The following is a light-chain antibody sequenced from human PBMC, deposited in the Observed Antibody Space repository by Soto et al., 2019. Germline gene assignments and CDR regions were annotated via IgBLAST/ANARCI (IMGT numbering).Light chain of an antibody. CDR2: VNI. J-gene: IGLJ2*01. Sequence: QSVLTQPPSVSGAPGQRVTISCTGSSSNIGAGYDVHWYQLLPGTAPKLLIYVNINRPSGVPDRLSGSKYGTSASLAITGLKAEDEADYYCQSDDSSLGGVVFGGGTKLTVL. CDR3: QSDDSSLGGVV. CDR1: SSNIGAGYD. V-gene: IGLV1-40*01.